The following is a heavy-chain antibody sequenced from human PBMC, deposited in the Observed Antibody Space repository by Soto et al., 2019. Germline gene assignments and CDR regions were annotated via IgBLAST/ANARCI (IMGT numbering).Heavy chain of an antibody. CDR3: ARQLYSTFNLDY. D-gene: IGHD6-13*01. J-gene: IGHJ4*01. CDR2: ISCESGGT. Sequence: ASLEVPCKACGYTFTDHYIHWVRQAPEQGPEWMGEISCESGGTKFAQRFQGRVTLTRDTSITTVYMELNNLRPDDAAVYYCARQLYSTFNLDYWGHGTLVTVSS. CDR1: GYTFTDHY. V-gene: IGHV1-2*02.